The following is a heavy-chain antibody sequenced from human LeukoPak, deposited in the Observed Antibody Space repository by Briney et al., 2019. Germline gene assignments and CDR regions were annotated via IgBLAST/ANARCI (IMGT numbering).Heavy chain of an antibody. V-gene: IGHV3-30*02. CDR1: GFTFSSYG. CDR2: IRYDGSNK. CDR3: AKEGPYSGSYFDY. J-gene: IGHJ4*02. Sequence: PGGSLRLSCAASGFTFSSYGMHWVRQAPGKGLEWVAFIRYDGSNKYYADSVKGRFTISRGNSKNTLYLQMNSLRAEDTAVYYCAKEGPYSGSYFDYWGQGTLVTVSS. D-gene: IGHD1-26*01.